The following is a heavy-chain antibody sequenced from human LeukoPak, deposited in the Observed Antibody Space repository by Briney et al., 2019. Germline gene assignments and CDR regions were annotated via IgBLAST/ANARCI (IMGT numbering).Heavy chain of an antibody. CDR3: ASDPFSWGCSGGSCSRNYYYYYGMDV. J-gene: IGHJ6*04. D-gene: IGHD2-15*01. V-gene: IGHV3-48*03. CDR2: ISSSGSTI. Sequence: GGSLRLSCAASGFTFSSYEMNWVRQAPGKGLEWVSYISSSGSTIYYADSVKGRFTISRDNAKNSLYLQMNSLRAEDTAVYYCASDPFSWGCSGGSCSRNYYYYYGMDVWGKGTTVTVSS. CDR1: GFTFSSYE.